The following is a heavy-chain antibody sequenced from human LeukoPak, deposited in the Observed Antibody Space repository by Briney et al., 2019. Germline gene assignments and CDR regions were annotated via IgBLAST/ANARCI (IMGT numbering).Heavy chain of an antibody. CDR1: GGSISSSSYY. CDR3: ARLNPTYYYYYYYMDV. J-gene: IGHJ6*03. CDR2: IYYSGST. Sequence: SETLSLTCTVSGGSISSSSYYWGWIRQPPGKGLEWIGSIYYSGSTYYNPSLKSRVTISVDTSKNQFSLKLSSVTAADTAVYYCARLNPTYYYYYYYMDVWGKGTTVTISS. V-gene: IGHV4-39*01. D-gene: IGHD1-14*01.